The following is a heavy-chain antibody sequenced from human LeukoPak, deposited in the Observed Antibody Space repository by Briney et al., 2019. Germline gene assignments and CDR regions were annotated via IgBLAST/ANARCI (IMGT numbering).Heavy chain of an antibody. D-gene: IGHD4-17*01. CDR3: ASCPEHYGVFRRNYFDY. CDR2: IYSGGST. CDR1: GFTFRNAW. J-gene: IGHJ4*02. Sequence: GGSLRLSCAVSGFTFRNAWMSWVRQAPGKGLEWVSVIYSGGSTYYADSVKGRFTISRDNSKNTLYLQMNSLRAEDTAVYYCASCPEHYGVFRRNYFDYWGQGTLVTVSS. V-gene: IGHV3-66*01.